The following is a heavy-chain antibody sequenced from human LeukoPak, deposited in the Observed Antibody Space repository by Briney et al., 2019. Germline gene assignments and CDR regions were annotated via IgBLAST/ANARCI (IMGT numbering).Heavy chain of an antibody. CDR1: GGTFSSYA. D-gene: IGHD2-2*02. Sequence: EASVKVSCKASGGTFSSYAISWVRQAPGQGLEWMGGIIPIFGTANYAQKFQGRVTITADESTSTAYMELSSLRSEDTAVYYCARLPGYCSSTSCYRYHYYYYGMDVWGQGTTVTVSS. V-gene: IGHV1-69*13. J-gene: IGHJ6*02. CDR3: ARLPGYCSSTSCYRYHYYYYGMDV. CDR2: IIPIFGTA.